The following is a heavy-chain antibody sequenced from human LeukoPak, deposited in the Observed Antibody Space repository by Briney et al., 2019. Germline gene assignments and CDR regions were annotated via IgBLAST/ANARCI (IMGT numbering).Heavy chain of an antibody. Sequence: SETLSLTCTVSGGSIGNFYWSWLRQPPRKGLEWIGYIHYSGSTSYNPSLKGRVTISVDTSRNQFSLNLNSVTAADTAVYYCASQGGDFDYWGQGTLVTVSS. CDR2: IHYSGST. CDR3: ASQGGDFDY. J-gene: IGHJ4*02. D-gene: IGHD3-16*01. V-gene: IGHV4-59*01. CDR1: GGSIGNFY.